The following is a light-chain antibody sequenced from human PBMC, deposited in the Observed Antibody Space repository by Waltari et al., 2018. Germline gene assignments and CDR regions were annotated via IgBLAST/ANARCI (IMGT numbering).Light chain of an antibody. V-gene: IGLV2-18*02. CDR3: SSYTSSIWV. J-gene: IGLJ3*02. Sequence: QSALTQPPSVSGSPGPSVTISCTGTSSDVGSYNRVSWYQQPPGTAPKLMIYEVSNRPSGVPDRFSGSKSGNTASLTISGLQAEDEADYYCSSYTSSIWVFGGGTKLTVL. CDR1: SSDVGSYNR. CDR2: EVS.